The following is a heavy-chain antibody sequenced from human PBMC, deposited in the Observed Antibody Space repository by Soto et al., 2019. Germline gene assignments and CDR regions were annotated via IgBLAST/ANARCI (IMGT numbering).Heavy chain of an antibody. J-gene: IGHJ6*02. CDR2: ISYDGSNK. CDR1: GFTFSSYG. D-gene: IGHD2-2*01. CDR3: ASTHLKHQLLRPMDV. V-gene: IGHV3-30*03. Sequence: QVQLVESGGGVVQPGRSLRLSCAASGFTFSSYGMHWVRQAPGKGLEWVAVISYDGSNKYYADSVKGRCTISRDNSKNTLYLQMNSLRAEDTAVYYCASTHLKHQLLRPMDVWGQGTTVTVSS.